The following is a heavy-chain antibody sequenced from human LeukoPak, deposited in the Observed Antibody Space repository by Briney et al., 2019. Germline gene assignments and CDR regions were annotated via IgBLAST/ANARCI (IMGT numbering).Heavy chain of an antibody. V-gene: IGHV3-23*01. CDR1: GFTFSSYA. CDR3: AKDPFSGGSSTSRGYFDY. Sequence: GGSLRLSCAASGFTFSSYAMSWVRQAPGKGLEWVSAISGSGGSTYYADSVKGRFTISRDNSKNTLYLQMNSLRAEDTAVYYCAKDPFSGGSSTSRGYFDYWGQGTLVAVSS. D-gene: IGHD2-2*01. CDR2: ISGSGGST. J-gene: IGHJ4*02.